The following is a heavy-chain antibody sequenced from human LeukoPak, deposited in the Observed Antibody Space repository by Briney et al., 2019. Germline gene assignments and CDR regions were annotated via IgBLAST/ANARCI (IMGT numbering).Heavy chain of an antibody. D-gene: IGHD1-26*01. Sequence: ASVKVSCKASGYTFTSYYMHWVRQAPGQGLEWMGIINPSGGSTSYAQKFQGRVTMTTDTSTSTAYMELRSLRSDDTAVYYCARDSGSYVAGDRAFDPWGQGTLVTVSS. CDR1: GYTFTSYY. CDR3: ARDSGSYVAGDRAFDP. J-gene: IGHJ5*02. CDR2: INPSGGST. V-gene: IGHV1-46*01.